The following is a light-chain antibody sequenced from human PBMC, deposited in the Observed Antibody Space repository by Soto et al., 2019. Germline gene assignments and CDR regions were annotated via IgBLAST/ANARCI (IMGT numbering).Light chain of an antibody. CDR2: DAS. CDR1: QSISSW. J-gene: IGKJ1*01. CDR3: QQYESYSPWT. Sequence: DIQMTQSPSTPSASVGDRVTIPFRSSQSISSWLAWYQQKPGKAPKLLIYDASSLESGVPSRFSGSGSATEFTLTISSLQPDDFATYYCQQYESYSPWTFGQGTKVDIK. V-gene: IGKV1-5*01.